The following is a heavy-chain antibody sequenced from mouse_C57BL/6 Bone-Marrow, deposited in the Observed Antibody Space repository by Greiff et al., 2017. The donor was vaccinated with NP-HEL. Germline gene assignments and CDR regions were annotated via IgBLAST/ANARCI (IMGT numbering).Heavy chain of an antibody. V-gene: IGHV2-6-1*01. D-gene: IGHD2-1*01. CDR1: GFSLTSYG. CDR3: ARHDGNYVGWFAY. CDR2: IWSDGST. Sequence: QVQLKESGPGLVAPSQSLSITCTVSGFSLTSYGVHWVRQPPGKGLEWLVVIWSDGSTTYNSALKSRLSISKDNSKSQVFLKMNSLQTDDTAMYYCARHDGNYVGWFAYWGQGTLVTVSA. J-gene: IGHJ3*01.